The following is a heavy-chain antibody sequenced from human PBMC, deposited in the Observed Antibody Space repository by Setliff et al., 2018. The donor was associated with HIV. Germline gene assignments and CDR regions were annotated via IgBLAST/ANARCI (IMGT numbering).Heavy chain of an antibody. CDR1: GGTFSSYA. D-gene: IGHD3-10*01. CDR3: ARQNRYYYGSGSFHNWFDP. CDR2: IIPILGIA. J-gene: IGHJ5*02. Sequence: SVKVSCKASGGTFSSYAISWVRQAPGQGLEWMGGIIPILGIANYAQKFQGRVTITADKSTSTAYMELSSLRSEDTAVYYRARQNRYYYGSGSFHNWFDPWGQGTLVTVSS. V-gene: IGHV1-69*10.